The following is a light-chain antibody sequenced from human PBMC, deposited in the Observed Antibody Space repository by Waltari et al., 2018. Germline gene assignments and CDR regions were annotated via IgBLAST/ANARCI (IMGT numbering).Light chain of an antibody. J-gene: IGKJ2*01. CDR1: QGISSY. CDR2: SAS. Sequence: AIRMTQSPSSLSASTGDRVTITCRASQGISSYLAWYQQKPGKAPKLLIYSASTLQSVVPSRCSGSGSGTDFTFTISCLQSEDFATYYCQQYDSYPYTFGQGTKLEIK. V-gene: IGKV1-8*01. CDR3: QQYDSYPYT.